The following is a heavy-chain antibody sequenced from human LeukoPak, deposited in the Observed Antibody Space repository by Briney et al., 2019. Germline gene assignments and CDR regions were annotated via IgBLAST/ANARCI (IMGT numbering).Heavy chain of an antibody. CDR2: IKQDGSEK. D-gene: IGHD3-3*01. Sequence: PGGSLRLSCAASGFTFSSYWMSWVRQAPGKGLEWVANIKQDGSEKYYVDPVKGRFTISRDNAKNSLYLQMNSLRAEDTAVYYCARGAQFLEWLLPLYYYYYGMDVWGQGTTVTVSS. CDR1: GFTFSSYW. V-gene: IGHV3-7*04. CDR3: ARGAQFLEWLLPLYYYYYGMDV. J-gene: IGHJ6*02.